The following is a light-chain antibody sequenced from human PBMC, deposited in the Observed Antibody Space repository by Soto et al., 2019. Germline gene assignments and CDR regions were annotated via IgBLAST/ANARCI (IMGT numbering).Light chain of an antibody. V-gene: IGLV2-23*02. CDR1: SSDVGSHNL. CDR2: EVS. Sequence: QSALTQPASGSGSPGQSITISCTGTSSDVGSHNLVSWYQQHPGQAPKLMIYEVSKRPLGVSARFSASKSGNTASLTISGLQAEDEADYYCCSDGGSRAVFGGGTQLTVL. CDR3: CSDGGSRAV. J-gene: IGLJ7*01.